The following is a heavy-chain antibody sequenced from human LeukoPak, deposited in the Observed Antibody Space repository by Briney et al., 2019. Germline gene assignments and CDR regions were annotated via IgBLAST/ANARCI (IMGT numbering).Heavy chain of an antibody. CDR2: ISYDGSNK. CDR3: AKDGACSSASCYRFDP. V-gene: IGHV3-30*04. Sequence: PGGSLRLSCAASGFTFSNYAMHWVRQAPGKGLEWVAVISYDGSNKYCADSVKGRFTISRDNSKNTLYLQMNSLRTDDTAVYYCAKDGACSSASCYRFDPWGQGTLVTVSS. CDR1: GFTFSNYA. D-gene: IGHD2-2*01. J-gene: IGHJ5*02.